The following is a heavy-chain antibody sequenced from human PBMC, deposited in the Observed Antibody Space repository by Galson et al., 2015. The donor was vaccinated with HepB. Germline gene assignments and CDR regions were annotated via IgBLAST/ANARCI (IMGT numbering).Heavy chain of an antibody. CDR3: ARDRNAQGNSDWVLPLFDY. J-gene: IGHJ4*02. V-gene: IGHV3-21*01. CDR1: GFTFSDYT. Sequence: SLRLSCAASGFTFSDYTMSWVRQAPGKGLEWVSSISGSNKYIYYEDSLKGRFTISRDNAKNSLYLQMNSLRAEDTAVYYCARDRNAQGNSDWVLPLFDYWGQGILVTVSS. D-gene: IGHD3-9*01. CDR2: ISGSNKYI.